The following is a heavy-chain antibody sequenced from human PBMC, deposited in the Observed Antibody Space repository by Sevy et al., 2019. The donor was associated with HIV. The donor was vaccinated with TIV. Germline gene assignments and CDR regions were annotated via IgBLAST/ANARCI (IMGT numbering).Heavy chain of an antibody. CDR3: AGDFMPVASAGTGALGV. Sequence: GGSLRFSCVASGFIFRDRYMSWIRQAPGKGLEWVSFISSRSSEINYADSVKGRFTVSRDNAKNSLYLQMNSLRAEDTAVYYCAGDFMPVASAGTGALGVWGQGTAVTVSS. CDR2: ISSRSSEI. V-gene: IGHV3-11*05. D-gene: IGHD6-13*01. J-gene: IGHJ6*02. CDR1: GFIFRDRY.